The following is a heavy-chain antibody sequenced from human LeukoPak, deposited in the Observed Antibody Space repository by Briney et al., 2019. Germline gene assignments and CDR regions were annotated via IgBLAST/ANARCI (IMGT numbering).Heavy chain of an antibody. CDR2: IKQDGSEK. CDR1: GFTFSSYW. J-gene: IGHJ4*02. CDR3: AREFLVGRRAAEFDY. Sequence: GGSLRLSCAASGFTFSSYWMSWVRQAPGKGLEWVANIKQDGSEKYYVDSVKGRFTISRDNAKNSLYLQMNSLRAEDTAVYYCAREFLVGRRAAEFDYWGQGTLVTVS. D-gene: IGHD6-25*01. V-gene: IGHV3-7*01.